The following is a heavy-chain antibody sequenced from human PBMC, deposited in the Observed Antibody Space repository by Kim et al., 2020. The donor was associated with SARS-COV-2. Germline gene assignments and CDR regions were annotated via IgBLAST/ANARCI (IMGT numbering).Heavy chain of an antibody. CDR2: IYYSGST. Sequence: SETLSLTCTVSGGSISSYYWSWIRQPPGKGLEWIGYIYYSGSTNYNPSLKSRVTISVATSKNQFSLKLSSVTAADTAVYYCARDAWDYGSGSYRYYYYYGMDVWGQGTTVTVSS. CDR1: GGSISSYY. D-gene: IGHD3-10*01. V-gene: IGHV4-59*13. J-gene: IGHJ6*02. CDR3: ARDAWDYGSGSYRYYYYYGMDV.